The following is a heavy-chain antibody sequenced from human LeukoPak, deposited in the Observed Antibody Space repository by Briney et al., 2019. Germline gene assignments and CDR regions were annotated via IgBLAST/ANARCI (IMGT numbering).Heavy chain of an antibody. V-gene: IGHV4-39*07. CDR1: GGSISSSSYY. CDR2: IYYSGST. Sequence: SETLSLTCTVSGGSISSSSYYWGWIRQPPGKGLEWIGSIYYSGSTYYNPSLKSRVTISVDTSKNQFSLRLSSVTAADTAVYYCARVTGYMIEDYFDYWGQGTLVTVSS. D-gene: IGHD3-22*01. CDR3: ARVTGYMIEDYFDY. J-gene: IGHJ4*02.